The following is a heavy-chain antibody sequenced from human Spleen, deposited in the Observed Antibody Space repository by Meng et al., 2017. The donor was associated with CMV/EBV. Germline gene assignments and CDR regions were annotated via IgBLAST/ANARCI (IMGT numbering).Heavy chain of an antibody. CDR2: IKQDGSEK. J-gene: IGHJ5*02. Sequence: GESLKISCAASGFSFSSYGMHWVRLAPGKGLEWVANIKQDGSEKYYVDSVKGRFTISRDNAKNSLYLQMNSLRAEDTAVYYCARVIVVVPAATVGWFDPWGQGTLVTVSS. V-gene: IGHV3-7*01. D-gene: IGHD2-2*01. CDR3: ARVIVVVPAATVGWFDP. CDR1: GFSFSSYG.